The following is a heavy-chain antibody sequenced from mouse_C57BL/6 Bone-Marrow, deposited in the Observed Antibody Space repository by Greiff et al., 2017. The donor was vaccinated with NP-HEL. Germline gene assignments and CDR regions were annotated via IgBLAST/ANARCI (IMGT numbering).Heavy chain of an antibody. CDR1: GFSLTSYG. Sequence: QVQLQQSGPGLVAPSQSLSITCTVSGFSLTSYGVHWVRQPPGKGLEWLVVIWSDGSTTYYSAPISRLSISKDKAKGQVYLKMNSRKTDAKDMYYGDRHWIYDDYYVVAFDDWGQGTTLTVSS. J-gene: IGHJ2*01. D-gene: IGHD2-3*01. CDR2: IWSDGST. V-gene: IGHV2-6-1*01. CDR3: DRHWIYDDYYVVAFDD.